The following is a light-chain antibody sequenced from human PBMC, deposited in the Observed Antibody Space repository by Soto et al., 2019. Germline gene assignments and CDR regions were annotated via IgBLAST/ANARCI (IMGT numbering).Light chain of an antibody. CDR1: QSVTSNY. CDR3: QQYAGSPRT. V-gene: IGKV3-20*01. Sequence: IVLTQSPGTLSLSPGERATLSCRASQSVTSNYLAWYQQKPGQAPRLLIFGASTRATGIPDRFSGSGSGTDFTLAIYRLEPEDFAVYCCQQYAGSPRTFGQGTKVEIK. J-gene: IGKJ1*01. CDR2: GAS.